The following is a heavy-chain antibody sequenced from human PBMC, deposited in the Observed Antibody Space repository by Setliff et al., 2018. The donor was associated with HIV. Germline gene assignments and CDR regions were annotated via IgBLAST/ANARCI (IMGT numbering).Heavy chain of an antibody. D-gene: IGHD3-22*01. CDR3: ARLSGLYYYDTSGYYYGHYFDY. CDR2: IYPGDSDT. Sequence: GEYLTISSKGYGYSFTNYWIGWVRQMPGKGLEWMGIIYPGDSDTRYSPSFQGQVTISADKSISTAYLQWRSLKASYTAMYYCARLSGLYYYDTSGYYYGHYFDYCGQGTLFTVSS. V-gene: IGHV5-51*01. J-gene: IGHJ4*02. CDR1: GYSFTNYW.